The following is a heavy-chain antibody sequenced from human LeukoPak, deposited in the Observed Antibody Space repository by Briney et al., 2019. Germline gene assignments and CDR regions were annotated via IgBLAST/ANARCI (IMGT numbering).Heavy chain of an antibody. Sequence: SETLSLTCTVSGGSISSYYWSWIRQPPGKGLEWIGYIYYSRSTSYNPSLKSRVTISVDTSKKQFSLKLSSVTAADTAFYYCARYIVSYPHDAFDIWGQGTMVTVSS. CDR1: GGSISSYY. V-gene: IGHV4-59*01. D-gene: IGHD1-26*01. CDR2: IYYSRST. J-gene: IGHJ3*02. CDR3: ARYIVSYPHDAFDI.